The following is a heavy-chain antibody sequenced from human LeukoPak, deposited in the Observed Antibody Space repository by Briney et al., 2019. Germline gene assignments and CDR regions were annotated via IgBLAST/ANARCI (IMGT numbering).Heavy chain of an antibody. CDR1: GFTFSSYA. CDR3: AKSQTYDILTGYRTLLGYFDY. CDR2: ISGSGGST. D-gene: IGHD3-9*01. J-gene: IGHJ4*02. Sequence: PGGSLRLSCAASGFTFSSYAMSWVRQAPGKGLEWVSAISGSGGSTYYADSVKGRFTISRDNSKNTLYLQMNSLRAEDTAVYYCAKSQTYDILTGYRTLLGYFDYWGQGTLVTVSS. V-gene: IGHV3-23*01.